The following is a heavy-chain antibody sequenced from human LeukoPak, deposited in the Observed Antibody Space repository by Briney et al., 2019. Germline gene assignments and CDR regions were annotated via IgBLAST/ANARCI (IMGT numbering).Heavy chain of an antibody. CDR2: INHSGST. CDR3: ARAGYYYDSSGYYSGPPDY. Sequence: SETLSLTCAVYGGSFSGYYWSWIRQPPGKGLEWIGEINHSGSTDYNPSLKSRVTISVDTSKNQFSPKLSSVTAADTAVYYCARAGYYYDSSGYYSGPPDYWGQGTLVTVSS. J-gene: IGHJ4*02. CDR1: GGSFSGYY. V-gene: IGHV4-34*01. D-gene: IGHD3-22*01.